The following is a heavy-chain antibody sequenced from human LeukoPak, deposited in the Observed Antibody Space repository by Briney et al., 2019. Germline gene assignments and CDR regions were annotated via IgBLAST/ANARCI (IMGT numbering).Heavy chain of an antibody. CDR1: GYTFTGYY. CDR3: ARGRFGEWDNWFDP. V-gene: IGHV1-2*02. CDR2: INPNSGAT. J-gene: IGHJ5*02. Sequence: ASVKVSCKASGYTFTGYYIHWVRQAPGQGPEWMAWINPNSGATNYAQKFQGGVTMTRDTSISTAYMELSRLASDDTAVYFCARGRFGEWDNWFDPWGQGTLVTVSS. D-gene: IGHD3-10*01.